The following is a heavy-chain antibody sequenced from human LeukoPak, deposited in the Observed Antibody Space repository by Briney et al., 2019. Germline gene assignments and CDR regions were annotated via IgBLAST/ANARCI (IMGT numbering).Heavy chain of an antibody. CDR1: GGSISSSSYY. Sequence: SETLSLTCTVSGGSISSSSYYWGWNRQPPGKGLEWIGSIYYSGSTNYNPSLKSRVTISVDTSKNQFSLKLSSVTAADTAVYYCARGRIAAAGKGIGYYFDYWGQGTLVTVSS. CDR2: IYYSGST. J-gene: IGHJ4*02. D-gene: IGHD6-13*01. CDR3: ARGRIAAAGKGIGYYFDY. V-gene: IGHV4-39*07.